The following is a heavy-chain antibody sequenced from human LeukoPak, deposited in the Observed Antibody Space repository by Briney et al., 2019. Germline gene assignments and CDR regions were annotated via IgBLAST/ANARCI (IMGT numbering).Heavy chain of an antibody. CDR3: ARVSVSPRCHFDY. V-gene: IGHV3-74*01. D-gene: IGHD5/OR15-5a*01. Sequence: PGGSLRLSCAASGFTFSSHWMHWVRQAPGKGLVWVSHISTDGRTATYADSVKGRFTISRDNARNTLFLQMNSLRAEDTAVYFCARVSVSPRCHFDYWGQGTLVTVSS. CDR1: GFTFSSHW. J-gene: IGHJ4*02. CDR2: ISTDGRTA.